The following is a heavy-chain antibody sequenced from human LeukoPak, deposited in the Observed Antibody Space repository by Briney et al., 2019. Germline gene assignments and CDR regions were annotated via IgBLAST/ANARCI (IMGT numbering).Heavy chain of an antibody. J-gene: IGHJ6*03. CDR3: ARLGALTMVRGVKYYYYYMDV. Sequence: SETLSLTCTVSGGSISSYYWSWIRQPPGKGLEWIGEINHSGSTNYNPSLKSRVTISVDTSKNQFSLKLSSVTAADTAVYYCARLGALTMVRGVKYYYYYMDVWGKGTTVTVSS. CDR1: GGSISSYY. D-gene: IGHD3-10*01. V-gene: IGHV4-34*01. CDR2: INHSGST.